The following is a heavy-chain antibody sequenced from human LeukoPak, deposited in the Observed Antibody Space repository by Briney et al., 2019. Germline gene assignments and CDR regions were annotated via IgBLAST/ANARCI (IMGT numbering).Heavy chain of an antibody. CDR3: ARGYCDVLTGHPKNFDY. V-gene: IGHV4-39*01. CDR2: IHYSGRST. D-gene: IGHD3-9*01. Sequence: KPSETLSLTCTVSGGSIRSSSYYWGWIRQPPGKGLEWIGSIHYSGRSTYYNPSLKSRVTISVDTSKNQFSLKFSSLTAADTALYYCARGYCDVLTGHPKNFDYWVQGTLVTVSS. CDR1: GGSIRSSSYY. J-gene: IGHJ4*02.